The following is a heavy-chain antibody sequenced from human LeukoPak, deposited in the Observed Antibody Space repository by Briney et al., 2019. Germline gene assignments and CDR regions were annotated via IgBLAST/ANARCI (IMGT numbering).Heavy chain of an antibody. J-gene: IGHJ4*02. Sequence: PSETLSLTCAVYGGSFSGYYWSWIRQPPGKGLEWIGEINHSGSTNYNPSLKSRVTISVDTSKNQFSLKLSSVTAADTAVYYCARGPYSSSWFNPLVRYYFDYWGQGTLVTVSS. CDR2: INHSGST. V-gene: IGHV4-34*01. CDR1: GGSFSGYY. CDR3: ARGPYSSSWFNPLVRYYFDY. D-gene: IGHD6-13*01.